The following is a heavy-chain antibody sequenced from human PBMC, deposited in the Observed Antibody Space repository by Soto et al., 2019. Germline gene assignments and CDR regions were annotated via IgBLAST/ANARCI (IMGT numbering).Heavy chain of an antibody. CDR2: IYSGGST. V-gene: IGHV3-53*04. D-gene: IGHD5-12*01. CDR3: AREYSGYADYYYYYMDV. J-gene: IGHJ6*03. CDR1: GFTVSSNY. Sequence: PGGSLRLSCAASGFTVSSNYMSWVRQAPGKGLEWVAVIYSGGSTYYADSVKGRFTISRHNSKTTLYLQMNSLRAEDTAVYYCAREYSGYADYYYYYMDVWGKGTTVTVSS.